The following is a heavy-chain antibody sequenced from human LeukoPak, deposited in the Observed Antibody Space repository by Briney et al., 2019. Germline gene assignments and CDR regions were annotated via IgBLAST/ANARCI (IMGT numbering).Heavy chain of an antibody. CDR1: GGSISSYY. D-gene: IGHD2-2*01. J-gene: IGHJ6*02. CDR3: ARGNVVVPAALTTDHYYYYGMDV. CDR2: IYYSGST. Sequence: SETLSLTCTVSGGSISSYYWSWIRQPPGKGLEWIGYIYYSGSTNYNPPLKSRVTISVDTSKNQFSLKLSSVTAADTAVYYCARGNVVVPAALTTDHYYYYGMDVWGQGTTVTVSS. V-gene: IGHV4-59*12.